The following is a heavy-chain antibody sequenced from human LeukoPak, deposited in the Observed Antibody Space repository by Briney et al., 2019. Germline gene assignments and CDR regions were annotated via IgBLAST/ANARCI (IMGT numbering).Heavy chain of an antibody. CDR2: MSTSGNS. D-gene: IGHD6-25*01. CDR3: ARESGSMRWFDP. Sequence: SQTLSLTCAVSGGSISSGGYPWRWIRQPPGKGLEWIGRMSTSGNSNYIPSLVSRVTMSVDTSKNQFSLNLSSVTAADTAVYYCARESGSMRWFDPWGQGTLVTVSS. V-gene: IGHV4-30-2*01. J-gene: IGHJ5*02. CDR1: GGSISSGGYP.